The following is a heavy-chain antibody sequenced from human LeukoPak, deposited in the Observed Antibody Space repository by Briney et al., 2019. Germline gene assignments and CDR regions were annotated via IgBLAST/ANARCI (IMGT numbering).Heavy chain of an antibody. CDR1: GGSISSYY. V-gene: IGHV4-59*01. CDR3: ARGVVAAAGRTFDS. CDR2: IYYSGST. J-gene: IGHJ4*02. D-gene: IGHD6-13*01. Sequence: SETLSLTCTVSGGSISSYYWSWIRQPPGKGLEWIGYIYYSGSTNYNPSLKSRVTISLDTSQNQFSLKLSSLTAADTAVYYCARGVVAAAGRTFDSWGQGTLVTVSS.